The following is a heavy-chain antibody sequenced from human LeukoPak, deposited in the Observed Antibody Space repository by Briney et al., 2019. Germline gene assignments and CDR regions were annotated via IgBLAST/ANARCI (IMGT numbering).Heavy chain of an antibody. CDR1: GFTFSSYW. Sequence: GGSLRLSCAASGFTFSSYWMTWVRQAPGKGLEWVGNIKQDGSEKYYVDSVKGRFTVSRDNAKNSLYLQMNSLRAEDTAVYYCAGAVGATISVFDYWGQGTLVTVSS. CDR2: IKQDGSEK. D-gene: IGHD1-26*01. J-gene: IGHJ4*02. CDR3: AGAVGATISVFDY. V-gene: IGHV3-7*01.